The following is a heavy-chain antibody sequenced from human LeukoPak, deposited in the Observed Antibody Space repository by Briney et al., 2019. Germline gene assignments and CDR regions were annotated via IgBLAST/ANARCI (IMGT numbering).Heavy chain of an antibody. CDR2: ISGSGGST. Sequence: GGSLRLSCAASGFTFSSYAMSWVRQAPGKGLEWVSAISGSGGSTYYADSVKGRFTISRDNSKNTLYLQMDSLRAEDTAVYYCAMVRGVITLDYWGQGTLVTVSS. V-gene: IGHV3-23*01. CDR1: GFTFSSYA. CDR3: AMVRGVITLDY. J-gene: IGHJ4*02. D-gene: IGHD3-10*01.